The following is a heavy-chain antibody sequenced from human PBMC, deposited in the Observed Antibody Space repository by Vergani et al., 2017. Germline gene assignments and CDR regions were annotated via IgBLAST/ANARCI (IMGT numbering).Heavy chain of an antibody. D-gene: IGHD3-3*01. CDR2: IYSGGST. CDR3: ARLDYDFWSGGYYGMDV. CDR1: GFTFSSYA. J-gene: IGHJ6*04. Sequence: EVQLLESGGGLVQPGGSLRLSCAASGFTFSSYAMSWVRQAPGKGLEWVSVIYSGGSTYYADSVKGRFTISRDNSKNTLYLQMNSLRAEDTAVYYCARLDYDFWSGGYYGMDVWGKGTTVTVSS. V-gene: IGHV3-23*03.